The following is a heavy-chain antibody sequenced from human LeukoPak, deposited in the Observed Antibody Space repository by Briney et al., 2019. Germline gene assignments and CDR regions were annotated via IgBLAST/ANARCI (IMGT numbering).Heavy chain of an antibody. CDR2: IKQDGSEK. J-gene: IGHJ6*03. Sequence: GGSLRLSCAASGFTFSSYGMSWVRQAPGKGLEWVANIKQDGSEKYYVDSVKGRFTISRDNAKNSLYLQMNSLRAEDTAVYYCARAAIAAARIYYYMDVWGKGTTVTVSS. CDR1: GFTFSSYG. D-gene: IGHD6-13*01. V-gene: IGHV3-7*01. CDR3: ARAAIAAARIYYYMDV.